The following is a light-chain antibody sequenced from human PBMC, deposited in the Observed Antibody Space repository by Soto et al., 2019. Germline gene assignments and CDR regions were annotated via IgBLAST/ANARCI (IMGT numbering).Light chain of an antibody. CDR3: QQAHSFPVT. Sequence: DIQMTQSPSSVSASVGDRVTITCRASQGISSWLAWYQQKPGRAPKLLIYATSTLQRGVPSRFSGSGSGTEFTLTISSLQPADSAIYYCQQAHSFPVTFGQGTRL. J-gene: IGKJ5*01. CDR1: QGISSW. CDR2: ATS. V-gene: IGKV1-12*01.